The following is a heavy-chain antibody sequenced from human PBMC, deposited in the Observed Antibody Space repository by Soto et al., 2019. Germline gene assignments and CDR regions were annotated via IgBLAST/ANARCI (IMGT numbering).Heavy chain of an antibody. CDR2: ISGSSITI. D-gene: IGHD6-13*01. CDR3: ARDSPSSSWLFDF. J-gene: IGHJ4*01. V-gene: IGHV3-48*02. CDR1: GFTFSTYG. Sequence: WGSLRLSCAASGFTFSTYGMNFFGHSPGKGLEWISYISGSSITIYYADSMKGRFTISRDNAKNSLYLQMNSLRDEDTAVYYCARDSPSSSWLFDFWGHGTLVTVSS.